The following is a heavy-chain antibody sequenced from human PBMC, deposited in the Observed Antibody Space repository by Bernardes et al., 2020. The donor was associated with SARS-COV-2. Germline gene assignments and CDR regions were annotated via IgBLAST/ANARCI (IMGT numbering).Heavy chain of an antibody. J-gene: IGHJ4*02. CDR2: MSYSGPT. CDR1: GASIGNTEYF. D-gene: IGHD1-26*01. V-gene: IGHV4-39*01. CDR3: ARHGERELLWPFEY. Sequence: SETLSLTCAVSGASIGNTEYFWGWIRQPPGKGLEWIGSMSYSGPTYYNPSLKSRVTMSVDTSKNHFSLRLSSVTAADTAVYFCARHGERELLWPFEYWGQGTLVTVSS.